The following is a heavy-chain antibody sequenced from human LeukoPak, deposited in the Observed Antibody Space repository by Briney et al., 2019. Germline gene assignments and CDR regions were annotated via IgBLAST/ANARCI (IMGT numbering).Heavy chain of an antibody. D-gene: IGHD6-13*01. CDR2: IIPIFGTA. J-gene: IGHJ6*03. CDR1: GGTFSSYA. V-gene: IGHV1-69*05. CDR3: ARGVRAAAGLFSRGVYYYMDV. Sequence: EASVKVSCKASGGTFSSYAISWVRQAPGQGLEWMGGIIPIFGTANYAQRIQGRVTITTDESTSTAYMELSSLRSEDTAVYYCARGVRAAAGLFSRGVYYYMDVWGKGTTVTVSS.